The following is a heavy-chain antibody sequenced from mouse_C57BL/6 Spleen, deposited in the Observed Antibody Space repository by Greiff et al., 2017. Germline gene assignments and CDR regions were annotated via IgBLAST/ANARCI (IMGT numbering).Heavy chain of an antibody. CDR2: ISSGSSTI. V-gene: IGHV5-17*01. J-gene: IGHJ4*01. CDR1: GFTFSDYG. CDR3: ATYGNYPYAMDY. Sequence: EVKLMESGGGLVKPGGSLKLSCAASGFTFSDYGMHWVRQAPEKGLEWVAYISSGSSTIYYADTVKGRFTISRDNAKNTLFLQMTSLRSEDTAMYYCATYGNYPYAMDYWGQGTSVTVSS. D-gene: IGHD2-1*01.